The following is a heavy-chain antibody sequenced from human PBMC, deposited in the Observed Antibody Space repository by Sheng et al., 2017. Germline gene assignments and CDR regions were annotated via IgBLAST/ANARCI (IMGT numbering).Heavy chain of an antibody. Sequence: QVQLQESGPGLVKPSETLSLTCTVSGYSISSGYYWGWIRQPPGKGLEWIGSIYHSGSTYYNPSLKSRVTISVDTSKNQFSLKLSSVTAADTAVYYCARASGSYPNDYWGQGTLVTVSS. CDR3: ARASGSYPNDY. V-gene: IGHV4-38-2*02. J-gene: IGHJ4*02. CDR2: IYHSGST. D-gene: IGHD1-26*01. CDR1: GYSISSGYY.